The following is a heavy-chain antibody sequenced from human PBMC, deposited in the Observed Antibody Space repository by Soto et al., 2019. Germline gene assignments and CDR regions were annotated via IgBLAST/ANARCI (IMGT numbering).Heavy chain of an antibody. Sequence: GSLRLSCAASGXTLSSYSMSWVRQAPGRGLEWVSAIIGSGGSTYYADSVKGLFNISRDNSKNTLYLQMNSLRPEEPAVYYCAKSLGMRQWLVSGMDVWGQGTTVTVSS. D-gene: IGHD6-19*01. CDR1: GXTLSSYS. CDR3: AKSLGMRQWLVSGMDV. J-gene: IGHJ6*02. CDR2: IIGSGGST. V-gene: IGHV3-23*01.